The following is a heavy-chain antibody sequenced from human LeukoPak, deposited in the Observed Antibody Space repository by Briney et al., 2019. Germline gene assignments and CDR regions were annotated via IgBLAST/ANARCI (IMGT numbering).Heavy chain of an antibody. CDR2: IIPIFGTA. J-gene: IGHJ5*02. V-gene: IGHV1-69*05. CDR1: GGTFSSYA. Sequence: SVKVSCKASGGTFSSYAISWVRQAPGQGLEWMGGIIPIFGTANYAQKFQGRVTITTDESTSTAYMELSSLRSEDTAVYYCARGPVVTNWFDPWGQGTLVTVAS. CDR3: ARGPVVTNWFDP. D-gene: IGHD3-22*01.